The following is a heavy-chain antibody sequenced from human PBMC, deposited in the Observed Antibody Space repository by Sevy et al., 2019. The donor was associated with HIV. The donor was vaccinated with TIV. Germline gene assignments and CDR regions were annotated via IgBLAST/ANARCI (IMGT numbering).Heavy chain of an antibody. CDR1: GGSFSGYY. CDR2: INHSGST. D-gene: IGHD3-3*01. Sequence: SETLSLTCAVYGGSFSGYYRSWIRQPPGKGLEWIEEINHSGSTNYNPTLKSRVTISVDTSKNQFSLKLIPVTAADTAVYYCARGPPYYDFWSGYYLRAHAFDIWGQGTMVTVSS. V-gene: IGHV4-34*01. J-gene: IGHJ3*02. CDR3: ARGPPYYDFWSGYYLRAHAFDI.